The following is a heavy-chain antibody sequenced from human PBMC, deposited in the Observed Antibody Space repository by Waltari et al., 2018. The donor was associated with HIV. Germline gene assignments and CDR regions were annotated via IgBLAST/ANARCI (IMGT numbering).Heavy chain of an antibody. Sequence: EVRLVESGGGVGRPGGAMRLSCAVSGFSVNTAMSWVRQTQGKGLEWVSILQYEDRAFDADSANGRFSASRATSKTTVHLVMDNVRAEDTAVYYCARRRFYYDDSGRPGWFDLWGQGALVTVSP. CDR1: GFSVNTA. D-gene: IGHD3-22*01. CDR3: ARRRFYYDDSGRPGWFDL. J-gene: IGHJ5*02. V-gene: IGHV3-66*04. CDR2: LQYEDRA.